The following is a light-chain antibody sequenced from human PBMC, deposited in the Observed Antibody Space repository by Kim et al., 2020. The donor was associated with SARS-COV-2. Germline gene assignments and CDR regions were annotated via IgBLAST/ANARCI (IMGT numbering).Light chain of an antibody. J-gene: IGLJ2*01. V-gene: IGLV2-14*04. CDR2: DVS. CDR1: SSDVGDYNY. Sequence: GQTITISCTGTSSDVGDYNYVSWYQQHPGEAPKLMIYDVSKRPSGVSNRFSGSKSGNTASLTISGLQAEDEADYYCSSYTSSSTVVFGGGTQLTVL. CDR3: SSYTSSSTVV.